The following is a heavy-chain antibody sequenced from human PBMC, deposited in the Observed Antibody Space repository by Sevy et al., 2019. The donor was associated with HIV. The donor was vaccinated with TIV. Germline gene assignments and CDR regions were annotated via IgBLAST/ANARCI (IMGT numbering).Heavy chain of an antibody. CDR1: GGSMNDYY. Sequence: SETLSLTCTVSGGSMNDYYWTWIRQTPGKRLEWIGYIFSKGSTNHHRSLESRAIISVDMSRNQVFLTVNSVTAADTAVYFCGRGSRYFDLWGRGTLVTVSS. CDR3: GRGSRYFDL. V-gene: IGHV4-59*01. CDR2: IFSKGST. J-gene: IGHJ2*01. D-gene: IGHD3-16*01.